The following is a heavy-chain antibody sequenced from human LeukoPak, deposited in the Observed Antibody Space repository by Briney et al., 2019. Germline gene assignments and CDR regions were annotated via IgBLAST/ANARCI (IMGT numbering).Heavy chain of an antibody. CDR2: ISGSSSYI. Sequence: GGSLRLSCAASGFTFSSYSMNWVRQAPGKGLEWVSSISGSSSYIYYADSVKGRFTISRDNAKNSLYLQMNSLRAEDTAVYYCARDEEGYGSSGYYVGVDYWGQGTLVTVSS. J-gene: IGHJ4*02. CDR3: ARDEEGYGSSGYYVGVDY. D-gene: IGHD3-22*01. V-gene: IGHV3-21*01. CDR1: GFTFSSYS.